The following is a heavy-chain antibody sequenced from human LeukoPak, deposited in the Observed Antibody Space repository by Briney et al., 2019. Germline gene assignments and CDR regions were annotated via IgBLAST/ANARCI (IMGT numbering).Heavy chain of an antibody. V-gene: IGHV4-4*07. J-gene: IGHJ2*01. CDR3: ARWTSADYYDSSGYYPNWYFDL. CDR2: IYTSGST. CDR1: GGSISSYY. D-gene: IGHD3-22*01. Sequence: PSETLSLTCTVSGGSISSYYWSWIRQPAGKGLEWIGRIYTSGSTNYNPSLKSRVTMSVDTSKNQFSLKLSSVTAADTAVYYCARWTSADYYDSSGYYPNWYFDLWGRGTLVTVSS.